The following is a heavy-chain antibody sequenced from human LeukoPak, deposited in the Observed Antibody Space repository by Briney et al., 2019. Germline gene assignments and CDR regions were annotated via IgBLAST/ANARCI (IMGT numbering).Heavy chain of an antibody. CDR3: ARALRSGAPDY. V-gene: IGHV3-30-3*01. J-gene: IGHJ4*02. Sequence: GRSLRLSCAASGFTFSSYAMQWVRQAPGKGLEWVAVISYDGSNKYYADSVKGRFTISRDNSKNTLYLQMNSLRAEDTAVYYCARALRSGAPDYWGQGTLVTVSS. CDR2: ISYDGSNK. D-gene: IGHD6-25*01. CDR1: GFTFSSYA.